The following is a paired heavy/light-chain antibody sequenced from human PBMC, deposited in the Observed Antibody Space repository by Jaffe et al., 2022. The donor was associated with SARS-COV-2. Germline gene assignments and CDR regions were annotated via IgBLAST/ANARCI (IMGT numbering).Light chain of an antibody. CDR3: ATWDDSLSVYVV. Sequence: QSVLTQPPSASGTPGQRVTISCSGSSSNVGSNYVYWYQQFPETAPKLLIHRNNQRPSGVPDRFSGSKSGTSASLAISGLRSEDEADYYCATWDDSLSVYVVFGGGTKLTVL. CDR2: RNN. J-gene: IGLJ2*01. V-gene: IGLV1-47*01. CDR1: SSNVGSNY.
Heavy chain of an antibody. J-gene: IGHJ3*02. V-gene: IGHV4-38-2*02. Sequence: QVQLQESGPGLVKSSETLSLTCTVSGYSISSGYYWGWIRQPPGKGLEWIGSIYHTGSTYYNPSLKSRVTISLDTSNSQVSLKLTSVTVADTAVYYCARALGYCSGTICHGVSYESSVYYSVDGFDIWGQGTMVTVSS. CDR1: GYSISSGYY. CDR3: ARALGYCSGTICHGVSYESSVYYSVDGFDI. CDR2: IYHTGST. D-gene: IGHD2-2*01.